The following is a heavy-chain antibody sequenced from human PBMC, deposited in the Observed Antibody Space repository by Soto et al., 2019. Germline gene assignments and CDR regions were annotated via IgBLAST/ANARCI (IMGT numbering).Heavy chain of an antibody. D-gene: IGHD5-18*01. V-gene: IGHV3-7*01. J-gene: IGHJ3*02. CDR2: IKQDGTEK. CDR1: GFTFSRYW. Sequence: PVGSLRVSCAASGFTFSRYWMNWVRQAPGKGLEWVANIKQDGTEKNYVDSVKGRFTISRDNARNSLYLQMDSLRAEDTAVYFCARGDTPMNTGMDSFDIWGQGTMVTRLL. CDR3: ARGDTPMNTGMDSFDI.